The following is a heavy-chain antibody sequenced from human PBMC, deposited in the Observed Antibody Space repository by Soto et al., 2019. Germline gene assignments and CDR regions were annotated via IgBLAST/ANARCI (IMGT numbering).Heavy chain of an antibody. CDR3: ARQQLLPFYYALDV. CDR1: GGSISGYY. D-gene: IGHD6-13*01. CDR2: IYYRGST. J-gene: IGHJ6*02. V-gene: IGHV4-59*01. Sequence: QVQLQESGPGLVKPSETLSLTCTVSGGSISGYYWSWIRQSPGKGLEYIGYIYYRGSTNYNPSLKSRVTMSVDTSRNQFSLKVNSVTAADTAVYYCARQQLLPFYYALDVWGQGTTVTVSS.